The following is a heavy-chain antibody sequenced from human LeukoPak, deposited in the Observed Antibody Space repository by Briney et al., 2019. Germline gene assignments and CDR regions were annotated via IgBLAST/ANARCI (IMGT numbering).Heavy chain of an antibody. CDR1: GFTFSSYW. J-gene: IGHJ4*02. Sequence: PGGSLRLSCAASGFTFSSYWMSWVRQAPGKGLEWVANIKQDGSEKYYVDSVKGRFTISRDNAKNSLYLQMNSLRAEDTAVYYCARDGCSGGSCYLPDYWGQGTLVTVSS. CDR2: IKQDGSEK. D-gene: IGHD2-15*01. CDR3: ARDGCSGGSCYLPDY. V-gene: IGHV3-7*01.